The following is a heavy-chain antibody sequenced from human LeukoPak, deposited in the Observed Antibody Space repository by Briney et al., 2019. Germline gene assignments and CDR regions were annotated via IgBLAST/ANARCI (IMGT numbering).Heavy chain of an antibody. D-gene: IGHD3-22*01. Sequence: PSETLSLTCAVYGGSFSGYYWSWIRQPPGKGLEWIGEINHSGSTNYNPSLKSRVTMSVDTSKNQFSLKLSSVTAADTAVYYCASGYYDSSGYYYGWFDPWGQGTLVTVSS. V-gene: IGHV4-34*01. CDR2: INHSGST. CDR1: GGSFSGYY. CDR3: ASGYYDSSGYYYGWFDP. J-gene: IGHJ5*02.